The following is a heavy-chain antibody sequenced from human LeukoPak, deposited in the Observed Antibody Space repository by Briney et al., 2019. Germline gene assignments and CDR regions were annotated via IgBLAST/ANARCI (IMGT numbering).Heavy chain of an antibody. D-gene: IGHD5-12*01. Sequence: ASVKVSCKASGYTFTGYYMHWVRQAPGQGLEWMGWINPNSGDTNYAQKFQGRVTKTRDTSIRTAYLEVGGLRSDDTAVYYCAKNPYEYYFDYWGQGTLVTVSS. CDR1: GYTFTGYY. CDR3: AKNPYEYYFDY. CDR2: INPNSGDT. V-gene: IGHV1-2*02. J-gene: IGHJ4*02.